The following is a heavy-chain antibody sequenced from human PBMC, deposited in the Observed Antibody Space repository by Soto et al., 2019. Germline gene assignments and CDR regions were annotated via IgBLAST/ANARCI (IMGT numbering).Heavy chain of an antibody. CDR1: GGFLSESY. CDR3: VRIRYQLPSSVLWLDP. J-gene: IGHJ5*02. CDR2: INHVGGT. Sequence: SETLSLTCAVYGGFLSESYWTWIRQPPGKGLEWIGEINHVGGTNYNPSLKSRVTMSVDTSQNQFSLRLISVTATDTAMYFCVRIRYQLPSSVLWLDPWGQGTPVTVSS. V-gene: IGHV4-34*01. D-gene: IGHD3-16*01.